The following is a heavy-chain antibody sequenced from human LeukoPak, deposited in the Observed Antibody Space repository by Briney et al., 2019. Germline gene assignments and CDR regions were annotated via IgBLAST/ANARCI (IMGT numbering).Heavy chain of an antibody. CDR1: GYTFTSYA. Sequence: ASVKVSCTASGYTFTSYAMHWVRQAPGQRLEWMGWINAGNGNTKYSQKFQGRVTITRDTSASTAYMELSSLRSEGTAVYSCARGVATNRYYFDYWGQGTLVTVSS. J-gene: IGHJ4*02. CDR3: ARGVATNRYYFDY. D-gene: IGHD5-12*01. CDR2: INAGNGNT. V-gene: IGHV1-3*01.